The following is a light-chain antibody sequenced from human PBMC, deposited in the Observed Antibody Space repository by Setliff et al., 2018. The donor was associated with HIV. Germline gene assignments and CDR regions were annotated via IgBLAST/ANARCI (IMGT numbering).Light chain of an antibody. CDR1: QSVLYSSNNKNY. J-gene: IGKJ4*01. CDR2: WAS. CDR3: QQYYSTPPT. Sequence: DIVMTQSPDSLAVSLGERATINCKSSQSVLYSSNNKNYLAWYQQKPGQPPQLLIYWASTRESGVPDRFSGSGSGTDFTLTISSLQAEDVAVYYCQQYYSTPPTFGGGTKVDIK. V-gene: IGKV4-1*01.